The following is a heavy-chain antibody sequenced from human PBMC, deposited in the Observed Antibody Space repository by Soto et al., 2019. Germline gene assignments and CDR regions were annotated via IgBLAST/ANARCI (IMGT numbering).Heavy chain of an antibody. Sequence: QVQLVESGGGVVQPGRSLRLSCAVSGYTFSSYIMYWVRQAPGKGLEWVAGISYDGYNTYYTDSVKGRFTISRDNSKNTLSLQMNSLRVEDTAIYYCAREGGEIWFGELGRRLDYWGQGTLVTVSS. CDR2: ISYDGYNT. V-gene: IGHV3-30-3*01. D-gene: IGHD3-10*01. J-gene: IGHJ4*02. CDR3: AREGGEIWFGELGRRLDY. CDR1: GYTFSSYI.